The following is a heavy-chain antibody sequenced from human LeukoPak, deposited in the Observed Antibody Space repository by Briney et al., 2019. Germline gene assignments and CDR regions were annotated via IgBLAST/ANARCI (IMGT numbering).Heavy chain of an antibody. Sequence: GESLRISCQGSGSSFTSYWISWVRQLPGKGLEWMGRIDPSDSYTNYSPSFQGHVTISADKSISTAYLQWSSLKASDTAMYYCARHVPQGYCSSTSCYPGTWFDPWGQGTLVTVSS. CDR3: ARHVPQGYCSSTSCYPGTWFDP. D-gene: IGHD2-2*01. V-gene: IGHV5-10-1*01. CDR2: IDPSDSYT. CDR1: GSSFTSYW. J-gene: IGHJ5*02.